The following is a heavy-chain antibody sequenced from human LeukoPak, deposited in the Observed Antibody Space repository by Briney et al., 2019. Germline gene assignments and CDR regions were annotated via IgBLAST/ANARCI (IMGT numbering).Heavy chain of an antibody. CDR1: GFTFGNYW. Sequence: GGSLRLSCAASGFTFGNYWMSWVRQAPGKGLEGVANIKQDGSDKYYVDSVTGRFTISRDNAKNSLYLQMNSLRAEDTAGYYCGRWATSFDLWGQGTLVTVSS. J-gene: IGHJ4*02. V-gene: IGHV3-7*01. D-gene: IGHD6-6*01. CDR3: GRWATSFDL. CDR2: IKQDGSDK.